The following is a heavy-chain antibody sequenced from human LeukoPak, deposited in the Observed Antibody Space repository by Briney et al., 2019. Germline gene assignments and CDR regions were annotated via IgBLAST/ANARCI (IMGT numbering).Heavy chain of an antibody. CDR1: GYTFTSYG. CDR3: ARDGSGFSPYWYFDL. J-gene: IGHJ2*01. D-gene: IGHD3-3*01. CDR2: ISAYNGNT. Sequence: GASVKVSCKASGYTFTSYGISWVRQAPGQGLEWMGWISAYNGNTNYAQKLQGRVTMTTDTSTSTAYMELRSLRSDDTAVYYCARDGSGFSPYWYFDLWGRGTLVTVSS. V-gene: IGHV1-18*01.